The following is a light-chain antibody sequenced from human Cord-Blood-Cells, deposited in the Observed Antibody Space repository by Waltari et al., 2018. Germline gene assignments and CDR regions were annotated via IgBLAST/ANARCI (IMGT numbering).Light chain of an antibody. V-gene: IGKV1-39*01. Sequence: DIQMTQSPSSLSASVGDRVTITCRASQSISSYLNWYQQKPGKAPKLLIYAASSLQSGVPSRFSGSGSGTDFTLTISSLQPGDFATYYGQQSYSTPVTFGQGTRLEIK. CDR3: QQSYSTPVT. CDR1: QSISSY. J-gene: IGKJ5*01. CDR2: AAS.